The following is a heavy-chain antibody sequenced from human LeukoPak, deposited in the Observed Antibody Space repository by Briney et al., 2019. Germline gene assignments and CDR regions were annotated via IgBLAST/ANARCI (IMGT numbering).Heavy chain of an antibody. D-gene: IGHD6-19*01. J-gene: IGHJ5*02. Sequence: GASVNVSCKASGYTFTGYYMHWVRQAPGQGLEWMGRINPNSGGTNYAQKFQGRVTMTRDTSISTAYMELSRLSSDDTAVYYCARDSGPYSSGWYDGWGQGTLVTVSS. CDR3: ARDSGPYSSGWYDG. V-gene: IGHV1-2*06. CDR2: INPNSGGT. CDR1: GYTFTGYY.